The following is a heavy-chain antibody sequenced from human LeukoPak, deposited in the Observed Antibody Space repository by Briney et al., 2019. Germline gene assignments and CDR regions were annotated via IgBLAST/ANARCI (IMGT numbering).Heavy chain of an antibody. Sequence: VASVKVSCKASGYTFTNYGVSWVRQAPGQGPEWMGWINAYNGDTHYAQNLQGRLTMTTDTSTSMAFMELRSLRPDDTAVYFCARWGLVAPGTYYYYYMDVWGRGTTVTVSS. J-gene: IGHJ6*03. D-gene: IGHD2-2*01. CDR1: GYTFTNYG. CDR3: ARWGLVAPGTYYYYYMDV. V-gene: IGHV1-18*01. CDR2: INAYNGDT.